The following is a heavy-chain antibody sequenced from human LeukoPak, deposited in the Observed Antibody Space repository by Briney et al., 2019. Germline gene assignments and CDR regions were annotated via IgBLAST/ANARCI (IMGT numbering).Heavy chain of an antibody. CDR1: GFTFSRYW. Sequence: GGSLRLSCAASGFTFSRYWMSWVRQAPGKGLEWVANIKQDGSEKYYVDSVKGRFTISRDNAKNSLYLQMNSLRAEDTAVYYCARGARYGMDVWGQGTTVTVSS. J-gene: IGHJ6*02. V-gene: IGHV3-7*01. CDR2: IKQDGSEK. CDR3: ARGARYGMDV.